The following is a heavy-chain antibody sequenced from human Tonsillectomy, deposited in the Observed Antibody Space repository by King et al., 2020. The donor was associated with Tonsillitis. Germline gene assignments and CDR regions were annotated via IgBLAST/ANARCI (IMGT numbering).Heavy chain of an antibody. J-gene: IGHJ3*02. CDR2: INLKSGAT. CDR1: GYTFTGHY. D-gene: IGHD2-8*01. Sequence: VQLVESGAEVKKPGASVKVSCKASGYTFTGHYIHWVRQAPGQGLVYMGWINLKSGATNYAQKFLGRVTMTRDTAITTAFMELSGLRSDDTAIYFCAREAVNRKPNRVWFGDLLKEVDVFDMWGQGTKVTVSS. V-gene: IGHV1-2*02. CDR3: AREAVNRKPNRVWFGDLLKEVDVFDM.